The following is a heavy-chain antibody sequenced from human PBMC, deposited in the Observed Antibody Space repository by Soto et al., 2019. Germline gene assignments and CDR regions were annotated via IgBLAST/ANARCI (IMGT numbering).Heavy chain of an antibody. CDR2: ISYDGNDQ. Sequence: QVLLVESGGGVVQPGRSLRLSCAASGSTFSNYAMHWVRQAPGKGLEWVAAISYDGNDQYYADSVKGRFTISRDNSKNTLFLHMNSLRIDDTTVYYCARDLMPGAANWQEYFQYWVQGTLVTVSS. V-gene: IGHV3-30-3*01. D-gene: IGHD6-13*01. J-gene: IGHJ1*01. CDR1: GSTFSNYA. CDR3: ARDLMPGAANWQEYFQY.